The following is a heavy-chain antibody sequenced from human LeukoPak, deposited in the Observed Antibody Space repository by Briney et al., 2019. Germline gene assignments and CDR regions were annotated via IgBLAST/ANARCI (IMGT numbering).Heavy chain of an antibody. CDR3: ARVGYYYGSGSYSLFDY. CDR1: DGSFSGYY. J-gene: IGHJ4*02. CDR2: INHSGST. Sequence: SETLSLTCAVYDGSFSGYYWSWIRQPPGKGLEWIGEINHSGSTNYNPSLKSRVTISVDTSKNQFSLKLSSVTAADTAVYYCARVGYYYGSGSYSLFDYWGQGTLVTVSS. V-gene: IGHV4-34*01. D-gene: IGHD3-10*01.